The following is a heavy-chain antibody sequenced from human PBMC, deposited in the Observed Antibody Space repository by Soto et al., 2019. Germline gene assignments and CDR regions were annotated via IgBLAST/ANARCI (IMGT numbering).Heavy chain of an antibody. CDR2: ISGRGGST. D-gene: IGHD2-8*02. V-gene: IGHV3-23*01. J-gene: IGHJ3*02. CDR3: AKATATGGGAFDI. Sequence: GGSLRLSCTASGFTFSNYAMSWVRQAPDKGLEWVSAISGRGGSTYYADSVKGRFTISRDNSKNMLFLQMNSLTAGDTALYYCAKATATGGGAFDICGQGTMVTVSS. CDR1: GFTFSNYA.